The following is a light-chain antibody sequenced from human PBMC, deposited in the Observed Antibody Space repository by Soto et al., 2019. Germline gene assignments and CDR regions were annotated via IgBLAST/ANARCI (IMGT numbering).Light chain of an antibody. V-gene: IGLV2-23*01. Sequence: QPVLTQPASGSGSHGHAITISCTETSSDVGSYNFVSWYQQHPGKAPKLMIYEGSKRPSGVSSRFSGSKSGNTASLTISGLQAEDEADYHCCSYAGSATLYVFGTGTKVTVL. J-gene: IGLJ1*01. CDR3: CSYAGSATLYV. CDR1: SSDVGSYNF. CDR2: EGS.